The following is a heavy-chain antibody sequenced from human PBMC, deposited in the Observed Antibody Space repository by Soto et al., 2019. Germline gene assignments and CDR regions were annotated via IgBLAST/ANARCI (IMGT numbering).Heavy chain of an antibody. CDR3: ARYPAEPNWGYYFDY. V-gene: IGHV3-30*04. CDR2: ISYDGSNK. Sequence: GGSLRLSCAASGFTFSSYAMHWVRQAPGKGLEWVAVISYDGSNKYYADSVKGRFTISRDNSKNTLYLQMNSLRAEDTAVYYCARYPAEPNWGYYFDYWGQGTLVTVSS. J-gene: IGHJ4*02. D-gene: IGHD7-27*01. CDR1: GFTFSSYA.